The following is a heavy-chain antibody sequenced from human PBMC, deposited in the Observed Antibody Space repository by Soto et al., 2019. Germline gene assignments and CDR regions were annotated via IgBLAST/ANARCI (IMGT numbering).Heavy chain of an antibody. Sequence: ASVKVSCKASGYTFTSYGISWVRQAPGQGLEWMGWISAYNGNTNYAQKLQGRVTMTTDTSTSTAYMELRSLRSDDTAVYYCARDRGPRGYYYYGMDVWGQGTTVTVSS. J-gene: IGHJ6*02. CDR3: ARDRGPRGYYYYGMDV. CDR1: GYTFTSYG. D-gene: IGHD3-10*01. V-gene: IGHV1-18*04. CDR2: ISAYNGNT.